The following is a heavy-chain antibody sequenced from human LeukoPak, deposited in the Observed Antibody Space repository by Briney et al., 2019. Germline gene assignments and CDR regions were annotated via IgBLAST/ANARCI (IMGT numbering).Heavy chain of an antibody. D-gene: IGHD7-27*01. CDR2: MNPNSGNT. V-gene: IGHV1-8*02. J-gene: IGHJ4*02. CDR3: ARGANWGSDY. CDR1: GGTFSSYA. Sequence: GASVKVSCKASGGTFSSYAISWVRQAPGQGLEWMGWMNPNSGNTGYAQKFQGRVTMTRNTSISTAYMELSSLRSEDTAVYYCARGANWGSDYWGQGTLVTVSS.